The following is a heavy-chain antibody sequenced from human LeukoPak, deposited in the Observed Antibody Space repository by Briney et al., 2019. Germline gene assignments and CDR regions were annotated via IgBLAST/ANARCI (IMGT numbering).Heavy chain of an antibody. J-gene: IGHJ4*02. CDR1: GYSFTSYW. CDR2: IYPGDSDT. Sequence: GESLKISCKGSGYSFTSYWIGWVRQMPGKGLEWMGIIYPGDSDTRYSPSFQGQVTISADKSISTAYLQWSSLKASDTAMYYCARHRAACSSTSCPDDIDYWGQGTLVTVSS. V-gene: IGHV5-51*01. D-gene: IGHD2-2*01. CDR3: ARHRAACSSTSCPDDIDY.